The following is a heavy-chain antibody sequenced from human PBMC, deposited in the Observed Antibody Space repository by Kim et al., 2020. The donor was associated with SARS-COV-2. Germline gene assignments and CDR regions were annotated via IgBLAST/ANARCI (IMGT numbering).Heavy chain of an antibody. Sequence: SQTLSLTCTVSGGSISSYYWSWIRQPPGKGLEWIGYIYYSGSTNYNPSLKSRVTISVDTSKNQFSLKLSSVTAADTAVYYCARHERPSVYYDFWSGYLAYNWFDPWGQGTLVTVSS. CDR2: IYYSGST. V-gene: IGHV4-59*08. CDR3: ARHERPSVYYDFWSGYLAYNWFDP. J-gene: IGHJ5*02. CDR1: GGSISSYY. D-gene: IGHD3-3*01.